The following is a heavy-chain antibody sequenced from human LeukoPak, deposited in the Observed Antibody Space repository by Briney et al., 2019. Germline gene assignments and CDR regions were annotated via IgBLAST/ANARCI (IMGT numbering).Heavy chain of an antibody. CDR3: AKGAITMVRGVPLDC. Sequence: GGSLRLSCTASGFTFSSYVMSWVRQAPGSGLEWVSAISGSASNTYYADSVKGRFTISRDNSKNTLFLQMNSLRAEDMAVYYCAKGAITMVRGVPLDCWGQGTLVTVSS. CDR1: GFTFSSYV. J-gene: IGHJ4*02. D-gene: IGHD3-10*01. V-gene: IGHV3-23*01. CDR2: ISGSASNT.